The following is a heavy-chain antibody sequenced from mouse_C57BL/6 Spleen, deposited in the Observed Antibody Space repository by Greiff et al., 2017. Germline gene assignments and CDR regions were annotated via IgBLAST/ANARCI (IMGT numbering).Heavy chain of an antibody. CDR3: ARLFHYYGSSHFDY. CDR2: IDPSDSET. D-gene: IGHD1-1*01. CDR1: GYTFTSYW. Sequence: QVQLQQPGAELVRPGSSVKLSCKASGYTFTSYWMHWVKQRPIQGLEWIGNIDPSDSETHYNQKFKDKATLTVDKSSSTAYMQLSSLTSEDSAVYYCARLFHYYGSSHFDYWGQGTTLTVSS. V-gene: IGHV1-52*01. J-gene: IGHJ2*01.